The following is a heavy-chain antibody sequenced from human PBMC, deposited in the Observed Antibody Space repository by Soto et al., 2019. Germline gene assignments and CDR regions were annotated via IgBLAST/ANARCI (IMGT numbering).Heavy chain of an antibody. CDR2: INPNSGVR. Sequence: QVQLVQSGAEVEKPGASVKVSCKASGYTFTGYYVHWVRQAPGQGLEWMGWINPNSGVRSYAHKFQGRVTMTRDTSISTAYMELSRLRSDDTAVYFCARGGEVAGMEWGQGTLVTVSS. J-gene: IGHJ4*02. CDR3: ARGGEVAGME. D-gene: IGHD6-19*01. V-gene: IGHV1-2*02. CDR1: GYTFTGYY.